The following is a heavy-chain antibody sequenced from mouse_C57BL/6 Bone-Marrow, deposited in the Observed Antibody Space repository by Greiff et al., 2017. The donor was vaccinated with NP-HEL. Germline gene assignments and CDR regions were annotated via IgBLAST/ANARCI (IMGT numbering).Heavy chain of an antibody. CDR1: GFTFSSYA. J-gene: IGHJ2*01. CDR3: AGEWLLPYYFDY. CDR2: ISDGGSYT. Sequence: EVKVVESGGGLVKPGGSLKLSCAASGFTFSSYAMSWVRQTPEKRLEWVATISDGGSYTYYPDNVKGRFTISRDNAKNNLYLQMSHLKSEDTAMYYCAGEWLLPYYFDYWGQGTTLTVSA. V-gene: IGHV5-4*01. D-gene: IGHD2-3*01.